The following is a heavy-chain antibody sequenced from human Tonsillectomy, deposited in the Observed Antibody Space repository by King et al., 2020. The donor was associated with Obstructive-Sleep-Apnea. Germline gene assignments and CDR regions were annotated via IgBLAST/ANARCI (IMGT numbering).Heavy chain of an antibody. V-gene: IGHV3-23*04. D-gene: IGHD2-15*01. J-gene: IGHJ4*02. CDR3: AKAPTNYCSGGSCYVDY. Sequence: VQLVESGGGLVQPGGSLRLSCAASGFTFSSYAMNWVRQAPGKGLEWVSTISGSGGRTFYADSVKGRFTIPSDNSKNTLYLQMNSLRAEDTALYYCAKAPTNYCSGGSCYVDYWGQGTLVTVSS. CDR2: ISGSGGRT. CDR1: GFTFSSYA.